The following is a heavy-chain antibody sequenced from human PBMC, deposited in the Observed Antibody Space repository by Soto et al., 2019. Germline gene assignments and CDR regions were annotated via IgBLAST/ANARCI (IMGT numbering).Heavy chain of an antibody. J-gene: IGHJ4*02. CDR3: ARGAAAGTYPKLDY. Sequence: ASVKVSCKASGYTFTSYAMHWVRQAPGQRLEWMGWINAGNGNTKYSQKFQGRXTITRDTSESTAYMGLSSLRSEDTAVYYCARGAAAGTYPKLDYWGQGTLVTVSS. V-gene: IGHV1-3*01. D-gene: IGHD6-13*01. CDR1: GYTFTSYA. CDR2: INAGNGNT.